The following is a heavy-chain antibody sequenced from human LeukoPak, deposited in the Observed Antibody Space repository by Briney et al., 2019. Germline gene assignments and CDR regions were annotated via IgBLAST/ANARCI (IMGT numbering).Heavy chain of an antibody. CDR2: ISSSSSHI. Sequence: EGSLRLSCAASGFTFSSYSMNWVRQAPGKGLEWVSSISSSSSHIYYADSVKGRFTIPRDNAKNSLYLQMNSLRAEDTAVYYCARVKQASAFDIWGQGTMITVSS. CDR1: GFTFSSYS. CDR3: ARVKQASAFDI. J-gene: IGHJ3*02. D-gene: IGHD5-12*01. V-gene: IGHV3-21*01.